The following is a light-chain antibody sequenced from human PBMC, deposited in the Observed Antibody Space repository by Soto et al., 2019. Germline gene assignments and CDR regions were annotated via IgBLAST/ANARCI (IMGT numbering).Light chain of an antibody. Sequence: QSALTQPASVSGSPGQSITISCTGTGSDVGGYIYVSWYQQHPGKAPKLMIYEVSNRPSGASNRFSGSKSGNTASLTISGLQAEDEADYYCSSYSRSSFYVFGSGTKVTVL. J-gene: IGLJ1*01. V-gene: IGLV2-14*01. CDR1: GSDVGGYIY. CDR2: EVS. CDR3: SSYSRSSFYV.